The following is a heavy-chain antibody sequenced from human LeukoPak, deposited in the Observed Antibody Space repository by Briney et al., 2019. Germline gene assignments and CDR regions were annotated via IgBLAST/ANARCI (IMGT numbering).Heavy chain of an antibody. V-gene: IGHV4-59*01. CDR1: GGSISSYY. Sequence: SETLSLTCTVSGGSISSYYWSWIRQPPGKGLEWIGYIYYSGSTNYNPSLKSRVTISVDTSKNQFSLKLSSVTAADTAVYYCAREDTAMVYFDYWGQGTLVTVSS. D-gene: IGHD5-18*01. CDR2: IYYSGST. CDR3: AREDTAMVYFDY. J-gene: IGHJ4*02.